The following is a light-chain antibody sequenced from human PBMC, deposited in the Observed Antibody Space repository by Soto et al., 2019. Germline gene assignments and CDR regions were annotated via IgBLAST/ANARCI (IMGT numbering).Light chain of an antibody. CDR2: DNI. CDR1: SSNIGNNA. J-gene: IGLJ3*02. CDR3: AAWGHTLDVWV. Sequence: QSVLTQPPSASGTPGQRVTISCAGSSSNIGNNAVNWYQQFPGTAPKLLIYDNIQRPSGVPDRFSGSKSGTSASLAISGPQSEDEADFYSAAWGHTLDVWVFGGATQLTVL. V-gene: IGLV1-44*01.